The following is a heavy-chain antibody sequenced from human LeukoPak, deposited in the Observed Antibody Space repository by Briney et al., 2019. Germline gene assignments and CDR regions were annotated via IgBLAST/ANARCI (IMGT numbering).Heavy chain of an antibody. CDR1: GFTFSSYG. CDR2: IRYDGSNK. V-gene: IGHV3-30*02. D-gene: IGHD3-22*01. CDR3: AKDMGITMIVVAPDY. Sequence: GGSLRLSCAASGFTFSSYGMHWVRQAPGKGLEWVAFIRYDGSNKYYADSVKGRFTISRDNSKNTLYLQMNSLRAEDTALYYCAKDMGITMIVVAPDYWGQGTLVTVSS. J-gene: IGHJ4*02.